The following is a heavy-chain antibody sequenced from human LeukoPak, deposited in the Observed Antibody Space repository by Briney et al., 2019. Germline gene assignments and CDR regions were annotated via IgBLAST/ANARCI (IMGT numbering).Heavy chain of an antibody. CDR2: VYQDGTEK. D-gene: IGHD3-16*01. V-gene: IGHV3-7*04. Sequence: GGSLRLSCAASGFTFSNYAMSWVRQAPGKGLEWVATVYQDGTEKHFLDSVEGRFTISRDNAKKSVYLQMSSLRPEDTAVYFCVRGAWYFQYWGQGTLVTVSS. J-gene: IGHJ4*02. CDR1: GFTFSNYA. CDR3: VRGAWYFQY.